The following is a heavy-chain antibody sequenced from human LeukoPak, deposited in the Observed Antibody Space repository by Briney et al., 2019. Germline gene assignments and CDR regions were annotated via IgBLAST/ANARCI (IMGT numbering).Heavy chain of an antibody. D-gene: IGHD6-13*01. CDR3: VKDSETAADPTVH. CDR2: ISSNGGST. J-gene: IGHJ4*02. Sequence: GGSLRLSCSASGFTFSSYAMHWVRQAPGKGLEYVSAISSNGGSTYYADSVKGRFTISRDNSKNTLYLQMSSLRAEDTAVYHCVKDSETAADPTVHWGQGTLVTVSS. CDR1: GFTFSSYA. V-gene: IGHV3-64D*09.